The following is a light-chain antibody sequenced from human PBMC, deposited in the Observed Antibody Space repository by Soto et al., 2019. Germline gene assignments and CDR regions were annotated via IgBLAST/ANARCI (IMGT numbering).Light chain of an antibody. V-gene: IGLV2-14*01. CDR2: EVR. Sequence: QSALTQPASVSGSPGQSITISCIGTSSDIGGYNYVSWYQQHPGKAPKVMIYEVRNRPSGVSNRFSGSKSGNTASLTIFGLQAEDEADYYCSSYTGTNTVAFGGGTKLTVL. J-gene: IGLJ2*01. CDR3: SSYTGTNTVA. CDR1: SSDIGGYNY.